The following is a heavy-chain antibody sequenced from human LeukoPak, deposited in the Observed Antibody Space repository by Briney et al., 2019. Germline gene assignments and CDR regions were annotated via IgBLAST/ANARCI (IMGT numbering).Heavy chain of an antibody. J-gene: IGHJ4*02. CDR1: GGSFSGYY. V-gene: IGHV4-34*01. Sequence: SETLSLTCAVYGGSFSGYYWSWIRQPPGKGLEWIGEINHSGSTNYNPSLKSRVTISVDTSKNQFSLKLSSVTAADTAVYYCARGDGYFSSTSCYKGAQFDYWGQGTLVTVSS. D-gene: IGHD2-2*02. CDR3: ARGDGYFSSTSCYKGAQFDY. CDR2: INHSGST.